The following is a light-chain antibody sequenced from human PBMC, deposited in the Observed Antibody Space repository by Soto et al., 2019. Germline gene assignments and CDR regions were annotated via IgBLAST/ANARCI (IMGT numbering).Light chain of an antibody. CDR3: SSYTSSSTLV. CDR1: SSDVGGYNY. V-gene: IGLV2-14*01. CDR2: DVS. J-gene: IGLJ1*01. Sequence: QSVVNQPASVSGSPGQSITISCTGTSSDVGGYNYVSWYQQHPGKAPKLMIYDVSNRPSGVSNRFSGSKSGNTASLTISGLQAEDEADYYCSSYTSSSTLVFGTGTKVTVL.